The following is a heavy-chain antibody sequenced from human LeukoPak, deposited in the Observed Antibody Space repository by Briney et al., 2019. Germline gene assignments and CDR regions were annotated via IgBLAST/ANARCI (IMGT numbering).Heavy chain of an antibody. Sequence: SETLSLTCTVSGGSVSSGSYYWSWIRQPPGKGLEWIGYIYYSGSTNYNPSLKSRVTISVDTSKNQFSLKLSSVTAADTAVYYCATHSPGLRFLEWTPLPYMDVWGKGTTATVSS. D-gene: IGHD3-3*01. J-gene: IGHJ6*03. V-gene: IGHV4-61*01. CDR2: IYYSGST. CDR1: GGSVSSGSYY. CDR3: ATHSPGLRFLEWTPLPYMDV.